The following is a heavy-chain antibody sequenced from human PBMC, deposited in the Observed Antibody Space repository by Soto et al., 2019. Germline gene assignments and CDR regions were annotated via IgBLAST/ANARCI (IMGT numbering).Heavy chain of an antibody. D-gene: IGHD4-17*01. CDR3: SKEVNGDYFDY. CDR1: GFTFSSYG. CDR2: ISYDGSNK. J-gene: IGHJ4*02. V-gene: IGHV3-30*18. Sequence: LGGSLRLSCAASGFTFSSYGMPWVRQAPGKGLEWVAVISYDGSNKYYADSVKGRFTISRDNSKNTLDLQMNSLRAEDTAVYYCSKEVNGDYFDYWGQGTVVTVSS.